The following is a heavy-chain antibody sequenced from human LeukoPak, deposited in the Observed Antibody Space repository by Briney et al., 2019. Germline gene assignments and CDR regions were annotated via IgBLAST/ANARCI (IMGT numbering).Heavy chain of an antibody. CDR3: ARSGSTYYYGMDV. D-gene: IGHD3-10*01. CDR1: GFTFRSYG. Sequence: AGSLRLSCAASGFTFRSYGMHWVRQGPGKGLEWVTFIWYDGTDKNYADSVKGRFTISRDNSKNTLYLQMNSLRAEDTAVYYCARSGSTYYYGMDVWGQGTTVTVSS. J-gene: IGHJ6*02. CDR2: IWYDGTDK. V-gene: IGHV3-33*01.